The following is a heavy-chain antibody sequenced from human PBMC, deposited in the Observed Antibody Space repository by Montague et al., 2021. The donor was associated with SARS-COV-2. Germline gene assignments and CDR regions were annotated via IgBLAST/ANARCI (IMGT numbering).Heavy chain of an antibody. V-gene: IGHV4-39*01. D-gene: IGHD6-19*01. CDR3: ARLTTSGSIA. Sequence: ETLSLTCTVSGGSINNTSYYWGWIRQPPGKGLEWIGSIFYRGNTHYNASLKSRVTVSVDTSKNQFSLNLTSVTAADTALYYCARLTTSGSIAWGQGTLVTVSS. CDR2: IFYRGNT. J-gene: IGHJ5*02. CDR1: GGSINNTSYY.